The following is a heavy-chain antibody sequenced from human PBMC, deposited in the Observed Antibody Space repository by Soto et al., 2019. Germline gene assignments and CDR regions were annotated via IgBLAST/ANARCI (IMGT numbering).Heavy chain of an antibody. Sequence: EVQLVESGGGLVKPGESLRLACAGSGFSIRSYSFNWVRQAPGKGLEWVSSVSNGGSYTYYADSVKGRFTISRDNAENSAFLQMNSLRAEDKAVYYCSRDWDHMDVWGKGTTVTVS. J-gene: IGHJ6*03. CDR2: VSNGGSYT. CDR3: SRDWDHMDV. CDR1: GFSIRSYS. V-gene: IGHV3-21*01. D-gene: IGHD1-26*01.